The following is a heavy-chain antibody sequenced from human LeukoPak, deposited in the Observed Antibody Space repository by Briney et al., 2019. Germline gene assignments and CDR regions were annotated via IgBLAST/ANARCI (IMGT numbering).Heavy chain of an antibody. V-gene: IGHV4-39*01. CDR2: IYYSGTA. Sequence: SSETLSLTCTVSGGSISSSSYYWGWIRQPPGKGLEWIGTIYYSGTAYYSPSLKSRATISVDTSMNQFSLRLSSVTAADTAVFYCARVAAARYYYYMDVWGKGTTVTVSS. J-gene: IGHJ6*03. D-gene: IGHD6-13*01. CDR1: GGSISSSSYY. CDR3: ARVAAARYYYYMDV.